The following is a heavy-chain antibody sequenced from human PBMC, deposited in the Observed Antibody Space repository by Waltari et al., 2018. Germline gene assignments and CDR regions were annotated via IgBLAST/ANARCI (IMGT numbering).Heavy chain of an antibody. CDR3: ASAYYDILD. CDR2: INSDGSTI. Sequence: EVQLEESGGGLVQPGGSLRRSCAASGFTFSSYWMHWVRQAPGKGLVWVSRINSDGSTISYADSVKGRFTISRDNAKNTLYLQMNSLSAEDTAVYYCASAYYDILDWGQGTLVTVSS. J-gene: IGHJ4*02. CDR1: GFTFSSYW. V-gene: IGHV3-74*01. D-gene: IGHD3-9*01.